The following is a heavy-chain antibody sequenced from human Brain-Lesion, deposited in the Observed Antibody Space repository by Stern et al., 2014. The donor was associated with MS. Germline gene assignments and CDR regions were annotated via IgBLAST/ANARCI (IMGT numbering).Heavy chain of an antibody. Sequence: QVQLQESGPGLVKPSETLSLTCTVAGGSVSSTSYAWAWIRQPPGKGLEWIGTIYYSGNTYYSPSLQSRLTISLDTSKNQFSLPRRSVAAADTAVYYCAGEEDIRYCSGGSCTGNWFDPWGQGTLVTVSS. D-gene: IGHD2-15*01. CDR1: GGSVSSTSYA. CDR3: AGEEDIRYCSGGSCTGNWFDP. J-gene: IGHJ5*02. CDR2: IYYSGNT. V-gene: IGHV4-39*01.